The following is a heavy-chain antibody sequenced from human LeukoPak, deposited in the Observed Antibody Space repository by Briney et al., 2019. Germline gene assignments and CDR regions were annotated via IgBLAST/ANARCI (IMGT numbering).Heavy chain of an antibody. CDR1: GGSISSGSYY. CDR3: ARGGRGFLERTYYYYYYMDV. D-gene: IGHD3-3*01. CDR2: IYTSGST. Sequence: SQTLSLTCTVSGGSISSGSYYWSWIRQPAGKGLEWIGRIYTSGSTNYNPSLKSRVTISVDTSKNQFSLKLSSVTAADTAVYYCARGGRGFLERTYYYYYYMDVWGKGTTVTVSS. J-gene: IGHJ6*03. V-gene: IGHV4-61*02.